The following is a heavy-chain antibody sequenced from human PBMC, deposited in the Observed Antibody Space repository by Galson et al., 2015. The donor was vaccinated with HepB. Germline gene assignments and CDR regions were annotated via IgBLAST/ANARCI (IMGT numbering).Heavy chain of an antibody. J-gene: IGHJ4*02. CDR3: ARIRPGLRPDNYFDY. Sequence: PALVKPTQTLTLTCTFSGFSLSTSGMCVSWIRQPPGKALEWLARIDWDDDKYYSTSLKTRLTISKDTSKNQVVLTMTNMDPVDTATYYCARIRPGLRPDNYFDYWGQGTLVTVSS. V-gene: IGHV2-70*11. CDR1: GFSLSTSGMC. D-gene: IGHD5-12*01. CDR2: IDWDDDK.